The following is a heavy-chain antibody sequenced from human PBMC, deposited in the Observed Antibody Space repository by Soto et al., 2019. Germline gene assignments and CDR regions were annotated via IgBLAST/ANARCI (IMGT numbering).Heavy chain of an antibody. V-gene: IGHV4-59*01. CDR3: ARSVAVPGAHIDY. Sequence: SETLSLTCSVSGGSISGSYWSWIRQSPGKGLEWLGYVYYTGSTNYSPSLRSRVSISVDTSRNEFSLRLSSVTAADTAVYFCARSVAVPGAHIDYWGKGTQVTVSS. D-gene: IGHD6-19*01. J-gene: IGHJ4*02. CDR1: GGSISGSY. CDR2: VYYTGST.